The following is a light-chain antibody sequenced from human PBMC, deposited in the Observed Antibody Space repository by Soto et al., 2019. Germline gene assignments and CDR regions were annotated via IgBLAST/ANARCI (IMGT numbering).Light chain of an antibody. CDR3: QQYGSSSWT. CDR2: GAS. Sequence: EIVLTQSPGTLSLSPGERATLSCRASQSVSSSYLARYQQKPGQAPRLLIYGASSRATGIPDRFSGSGSGTDFTLTISRLEPEDCAVNYCQQYGSSSWTFGQGNKVEIK. CDR1: QSVSSSY. V-gene: IGKV3-20*01. J-gene: IGKJ1*01.